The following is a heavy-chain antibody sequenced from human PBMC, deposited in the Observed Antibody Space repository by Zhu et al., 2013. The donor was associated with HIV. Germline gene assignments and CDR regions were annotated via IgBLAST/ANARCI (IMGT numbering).Heavy chain of an antibody. CDR3: ARDPSNTSGHYTYFDY. V-gene: IGHV1-18*01. J-gene: IGHJ4*01. CDR2: ISTYNRDT. Sequence: QVQLVQSGTEVKKPGASVILSCKASGYSFPNYAISWVRQAPGQGLEWMGWISTYNRDTNYAQNLQGRVTMTTDTSARTVYMELRSLTSDDTAVYYCARDPSNTSGHYTYFDYWGQGTLVTVSS. CDR1: GYSFPNYA. D-gene: IGHD6-19*01.